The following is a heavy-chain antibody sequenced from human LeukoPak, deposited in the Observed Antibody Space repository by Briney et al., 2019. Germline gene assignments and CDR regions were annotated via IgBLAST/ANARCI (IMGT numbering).Heavy chain of an antibody. D-gene: IGHD6-19*01. CDR1: GFTFDDYA. V-gene: IGHV3-9*01. CDR3: ARSSGSYDGYYGVEV. CDR2: ISWNSGSI. J-gene: IGHJ6*02. Sequence: PGGSLRLSRAASGFTFDDYAMHWVRQAPGKGLEWVSGISWNSGSIGYADSVKGRFTISRDNAKNSLYLQMNSLRAEDTAFYYCARSSGSYDGYYGVEVWGQGTTVIVSS.